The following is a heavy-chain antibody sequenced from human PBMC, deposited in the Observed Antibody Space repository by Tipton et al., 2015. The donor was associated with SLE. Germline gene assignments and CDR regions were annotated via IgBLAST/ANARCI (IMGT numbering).Heavy chain of an antibody. Sequence: GSLRLSCVASGFTFSGSAIHWVRQASGKGLEWVGRFRSKANSHATGYAASVRGRFIISRDDSKNTAFLQMNSLKTEDTAVYYCARHGYDSGFDFWGQGTPVTVSS. CDR3: ARHGYDSGFDF. CDR2: FRSKANSHAT. CDR1: GFTFSGSA. J-gene: IGHJ4*02. V-gene: IGHV3-73*01. D-gene: IGHD3-22*01.